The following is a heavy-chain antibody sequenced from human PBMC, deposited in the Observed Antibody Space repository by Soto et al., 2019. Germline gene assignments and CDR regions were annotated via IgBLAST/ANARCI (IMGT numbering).Heavy chain of an antibody. CDR3: AKDMVVATIIYYFDY. J-gene: IGHJ4*02. CDR2: ISGSGGST. V-gene: IGHV3-23*01. CDR1: GFTFSLYA. D-gene: IGHD5-12*01. Sequence: GGSLRLSCATSGFTFSLYAMSWVRQAPGKGLEWVSAISGSGGSTYYADSVKGRFTISRDNSKNTLYLQMNSLRAEDTAVYYCAKDMVVATIIYYFDYWGQGTLVTVSS.